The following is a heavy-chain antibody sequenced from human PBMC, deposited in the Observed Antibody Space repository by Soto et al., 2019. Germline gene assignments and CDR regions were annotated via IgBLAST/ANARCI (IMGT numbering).Heavy chain of an antibody. V-gene: IGHV3-23*01. J-gene: IGHJ4*02. Sequence: EVQLMESGGGLVQPGGSLRLSCAASGFTFDNYAMNWVRQAPGKGLEWVSGISATGGSTYYAASVRGRFGISGDNSKNTLDLQMNSLRAEDTAVYYCARSLDVFLWLGELLSLGFDSWGQGTLVTASS. CDR1: GFTFDNYA. CDR3: ARSLDVFLWLGELLSLGFDS. CDR2: ISATGGST. D-gene: IGHD3-10*01.